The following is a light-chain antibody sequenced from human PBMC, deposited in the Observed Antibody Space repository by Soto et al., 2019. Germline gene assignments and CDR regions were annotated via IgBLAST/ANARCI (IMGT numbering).Light chain of an antibody. V-gene: IGKV3-15*01. J-gene: IGKJ1*01. Sequence: EIVMTQSPATLSVSPGERATLSCRASQSVSSNLAWYQQKPGQAPRPLIYGASTRATGIPARFSGSGSGTESTLTISSLQSEDFAVYYCQQYNNWPPWTFGQGTKVDIK. CDR3: QQYNNWPPWT. CDR2: GAS. CDR1: QSVSSN.